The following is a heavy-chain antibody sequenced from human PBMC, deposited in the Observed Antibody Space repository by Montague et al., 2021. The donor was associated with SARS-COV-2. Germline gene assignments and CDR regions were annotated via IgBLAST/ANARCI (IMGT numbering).Heavy chain of an antibody. CDR3: ASGDDNGSGYLDV. J-gene: IGHJ6*03. D-gene: IGHD1-26*01. CDR1: DGSFSNFY. V-gene: IGHV4-34*01. Sequence: SETLSLTCAVFDGSFSNFYWSWIRQPPGKGLEWIGEINHSGTTXXXPSXRGRVTISVDTSSNQFSLKLNSVTAADAAVYYCASGDDNGSGYLDVWGKGTTVTVSS. CDR2: INHSGTT.